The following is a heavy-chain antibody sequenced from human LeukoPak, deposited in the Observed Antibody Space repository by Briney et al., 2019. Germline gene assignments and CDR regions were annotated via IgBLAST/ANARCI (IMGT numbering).Heavy chain of an antibody. V-gene: IGHV1-8*01. CDR2: MNPNSGNT. CDR1: GYTFTSYD. Sequence: ASVKVSCKASGYTFTSYDINWVRQATGQGLEWMGWMNPNSGNTGYAQKFQGRVTMTRNTSISTAYMELSSLRSEDTAEYYWAKGHYDSSRYDPFDYWGQGTLVTASS. D-gene: IGHD3-22*01. CDR3: AKGHYDSSRYDPFDY. J-gene: IGHJ4*02.